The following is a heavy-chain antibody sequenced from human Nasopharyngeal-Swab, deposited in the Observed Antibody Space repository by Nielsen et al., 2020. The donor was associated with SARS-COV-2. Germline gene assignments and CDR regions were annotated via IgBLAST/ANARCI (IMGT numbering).Heavy chain of an antibody. CDR1: GFTFDDYG. Sequence: GGSLRLSCVAAGFTFDDYGMRWVRQAPGKGLEWVSDINWNGGSSRYADSVKGRFTISRDNSKNTLYLQMNSLRAEDTAVYYCARGYCTNGVCYRDAFDIWGQGTMVTVSS. CDR3: ARGYCTNGVCYRDAFDI. CDR2: INWNGGSS. V-gene: IGHV3-20*04. D-gene: IGHD2-8*01. J-gene: IGHJ3*02.